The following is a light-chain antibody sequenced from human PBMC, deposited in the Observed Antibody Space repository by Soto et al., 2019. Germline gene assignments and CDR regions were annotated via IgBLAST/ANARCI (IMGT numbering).Light chain of an antibody. V-gene: IGKV1-9*01. CDR1: PGVRSY. Sequence: LTLALGARSASDGDRVPITCRASPGVRSYLAWFQQRPGKAPKLLIFGASTLQHGVPARFSGGGFGTECTRTITSLRLQDRHTYCCHLLYSYPPRFGQGTKVDIK. J-gene: IGKJ1*01. CDR3: HLLYSYPPR. CDR2: GAS.